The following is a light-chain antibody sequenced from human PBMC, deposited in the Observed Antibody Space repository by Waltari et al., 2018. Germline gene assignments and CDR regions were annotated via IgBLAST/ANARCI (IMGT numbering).Light chain of an antibody. J-gene: IGKJ2*01. CDR1: QTISNY. CDR2: SAS. Sequence: DIQMTQSPSSLSASVGDRVTITCRASQTISNYLSWYQQKPREAPKLLIYSASSLQSGVPSRFSGSGSGTDFTLTISSLQPEDFATYYCQQSYRTPPTFGQGTKVEIK. CDR3: QQSYRTPPT. V-gene: IGKV1-39*01.